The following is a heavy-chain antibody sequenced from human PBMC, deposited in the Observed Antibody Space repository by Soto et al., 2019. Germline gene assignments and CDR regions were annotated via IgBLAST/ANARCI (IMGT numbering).Heavy chain of an antibody. J-gene: IGHJ4*02. V-gene: IGHV4-4*07. CDR3: ARGMTPPGAPAWYYFDS. D-gene: IGHD2-8*02. CDR2: FSLSGTA. CDR1: GASITGSSY. Sequence: SETLSLTCTVSGASITGSSYWSWIRQPAGKGLEWIGRFSLSGTASYNPSLRSRVTMSADVSKNQFSLRLTSVTAADTALYYCARGMTPPGAPAWYYFDSWGQGTLVTVSS.